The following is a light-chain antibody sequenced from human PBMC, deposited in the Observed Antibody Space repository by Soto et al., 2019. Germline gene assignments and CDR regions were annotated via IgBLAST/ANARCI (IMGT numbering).Light chain of an antibody. Sequence: QSVLTQPPSVSGAPGQRVTISCTGSSSNIGAGYDVHWYQQLPGTAPKLLIYGNSNRPSGVPDRFSGSKSGTSASLAITGLQAEDEADYCCQSYDSSLSGLGVFGGGTKVTVL. CDR1: SSNIGAGYD. J-gene: IGLJ2*01. V-gene: IGLV1-40*01. CDR3: QSYDSSLSGLGV. CDR2: GNS.